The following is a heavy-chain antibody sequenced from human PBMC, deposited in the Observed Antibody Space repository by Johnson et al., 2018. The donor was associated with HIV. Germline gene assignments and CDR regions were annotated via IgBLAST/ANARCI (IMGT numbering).Heavy chain of an antibody. V-gene: IGHV3-9*01. Sequence: VQLVESGGGLVQPGRSLRLSCAASGFTFDDYDMHWVRQAPGKGLEWVSGISWNSGSIGYADSVKGRFTISRDNAQNLLYLQMNSLRAEDTAVYYCASFDSDGQWKGLVIWAQGKLVTVSS. J-gene: IGHJ3*02. D-gene: IGHD6-19*01. CDR1: GFTFDDYD. CDR3: ASFDSDGQWKGLVI. CDR2: ISWNSGSI.